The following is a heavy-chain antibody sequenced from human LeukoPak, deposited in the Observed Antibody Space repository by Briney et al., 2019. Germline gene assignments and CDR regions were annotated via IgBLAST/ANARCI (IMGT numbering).Heavy chain of an antibody. D-gene: IGHD2-8*02. Sequence: GGSLRLSCAASGFTFSTFAMIWVRQPPGKGLEWVSSIFPSGGEIHYADSVRGRFTISRDNSKRTLSLQMNSLRAEDTAIYYCATYRQVLLPFESWGQGTLVTVCS. CDR1: GFTFSTFA. CDR2: IFPSGGEI. J-gene: IGHJ4*02. CDR3: ATYRQVLLPFES. V-gene: IGHV3-23*01.